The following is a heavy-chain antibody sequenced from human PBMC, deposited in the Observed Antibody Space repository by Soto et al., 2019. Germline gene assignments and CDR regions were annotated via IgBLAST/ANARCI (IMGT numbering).Heavy chain of an antibody. CDR1: GYTFTSYG. CDR2: ISAYNGNT. V-gene: IGHV1-18*01. D-gene: IGHD3-9*01. Sequence: QVQLVQSGAEVKKPGASVKVSCKASGYTFTSYGISWVRQAPGQGLEWMGWISAYNGNTNYAQKLQGRVTMTTDTPTSTAYMEVRSLRSDETAVYYCARDGAGYGASPREYYYDGMAVWGQGTTVTVSS. CDR3: ARDGAGYGASPREYYYDGMAV. J-gene: IGHJ6*02.